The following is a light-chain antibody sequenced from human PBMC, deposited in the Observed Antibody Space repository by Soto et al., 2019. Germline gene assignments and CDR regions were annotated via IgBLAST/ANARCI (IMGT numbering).Light chain of an antibody. V-gene: IGKV3-15*01. CDR2: GAS. J-gene: IGKJ5*01. CDR1: QSVSSS. CDR3: QQHSNWIT. Sequence: EVMMTQSPATLSVSPGDRATLSCRASQSVSSSLAWYQQKPGQAPRLLISGASTRATGIPARFSGSGSGTEFTLTISSLEFADSAVYHCQQHSNWITFGQGTRLEIK.